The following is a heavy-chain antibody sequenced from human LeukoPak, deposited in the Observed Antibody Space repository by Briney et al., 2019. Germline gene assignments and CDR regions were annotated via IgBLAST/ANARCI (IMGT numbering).Heavy chain of an antibody. Sequence: KPSETLSLTCTVSGGSISSYYWSWIRQPPGKGLEWIGYIYYSGSTNYNPSLKSRVTISVDTSKNQFSLKLSSVTAADTAVYYCARKTTVTPRYYYYYYMDVWGKGTTVTVSS. CDR1: GGSISSYY. D-gene: IGHD4-11*01. J-gene: IGHJ6*03. CDR2: IYYSGST. V-gene: IGHV4-59*12. CDR3: ARKTTVTPRYYYYYYMDV.